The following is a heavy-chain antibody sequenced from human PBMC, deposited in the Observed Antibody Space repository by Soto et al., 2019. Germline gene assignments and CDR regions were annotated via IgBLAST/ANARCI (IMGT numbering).Heavy chain of an antibody. D-gene: IGHD6-6*01. CDR2: IIPIFGTA. CDR3: ARVRAYSSSFGFDP. Sequence: QVQLVQSGAEVKKPGSSVKVSCKASGGTFSSYAISWVRQAPGQGLEWMGGIIPIFGTANYAQKFQGRVTMTRDTSISTAYMELSRLRSDDTAVYYCARVRAYSSSFGFDPWGQGTLVTVSS. J-gene: IGHJ5*02. CDR1: GGTFSSYA. V-gene: IGHV1-69*06.